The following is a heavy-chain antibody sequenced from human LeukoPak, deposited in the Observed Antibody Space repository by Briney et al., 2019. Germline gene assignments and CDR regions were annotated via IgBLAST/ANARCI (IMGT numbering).Heavy chain of an antibody. CDR2: ISYDGSNK. Sequence: SLRLSCAASGFTFSSYGMHWVRQAPGKGLEWVAVISYDGSNKYYADSVKGRFTISRDNSKNTLYLQMNSLRAEDTAVYYCAKGYSSSWYWFDPWGQGTLVTVSS. CDR1: GFTFSSYG. V-gene: IGHV3-30*18. D-gene: IGHD6-13*01. CDR3: AKGYSSSWYWFDP. J-gene: IGHJ5*02.